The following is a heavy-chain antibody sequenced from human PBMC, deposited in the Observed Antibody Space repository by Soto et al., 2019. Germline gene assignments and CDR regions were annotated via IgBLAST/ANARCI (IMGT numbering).Heavy chain of an antibody. V-gene: IGHV4-59*08. CDR3: ARSPTGRSSWYGSYYYYYMDV. J-gene: IGHJ6*03. CDR1: GGSISSYY. D-gene: IGHD6-13*01. CDR2: IYYSGST. Sequence: SETLSLTCTVSGGSISSYYWSWIRQPPGKGLEWIGYIYYSGSTNYNPSLKSRVTISVDTSKNQFSLKLSSVTAADTAVYYCARSPTGRSSWYGSYYYYYMDVWGKGTTVTVSS.